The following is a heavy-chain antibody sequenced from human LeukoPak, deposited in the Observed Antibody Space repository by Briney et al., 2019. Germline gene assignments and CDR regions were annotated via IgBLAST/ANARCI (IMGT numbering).Heavy chain of an antibody. J-gene: IGHJ5*01. D-gene: IGHD3-22*01. CDR2: ISGNGDKT. CDR1: GFTFRSSA. Sequence: PGGSLRLSCAASGFTFRSSAMSWVRQAPGRGLEWVSFISGNGDKTSYADSVKGRFTTSRDNSANMVWLQLDSLRADDTAMYYCAKDPHNGLITNFWFDSWGQGILVTVSS. CDR3: AKDPHNGLITNFWFDS. V-gene: IGHV3-23*01.